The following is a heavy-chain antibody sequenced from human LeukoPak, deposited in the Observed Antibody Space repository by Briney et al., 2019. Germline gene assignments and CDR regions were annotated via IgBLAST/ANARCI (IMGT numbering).Heavy chain of an antibody. CDR3: ARVGSHYYGSGSYYHFDY. CDR2: IYHSGST. D-gene: IGHD3-10*01. CDR1: GYSISSGYY. V-gene: IGHV4-38-2*02. Sequence: SPSETLSLTCTVSGYSISSGYYWGWIRQPPGKGLEWIGSIYHSGSTYYNPSLKSRVTISVDTSKNQFSLKLSSVTAADTAVYYCARVGSHYYGSGSYYHFDYWGQGTLVTVSS. J-gene: IGHJ4*02.